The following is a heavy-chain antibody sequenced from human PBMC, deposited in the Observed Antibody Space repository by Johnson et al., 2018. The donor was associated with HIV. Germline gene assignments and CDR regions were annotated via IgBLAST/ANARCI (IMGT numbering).Heavy chain of an antibody. CDR2: IRYDGSDK. CDR3: VRRFFDSSAFDI. J-gene: IGHJ3*02. V-gene: IGHV3-33*01. D-gene: IGHD3-22*01. Sequence: QVQLVESGGGVVQPGRSLRLSCAASGFTFSSYGMHWVRQGSGKGLEWVAVIRYDGSDKYYADSVKGRFTISSDNSKNSLYLQMNSLRAEDTAVYYCVRRFFDSSAFDIWGQGTLVTVSS. CDR1: GFTFSSYG.